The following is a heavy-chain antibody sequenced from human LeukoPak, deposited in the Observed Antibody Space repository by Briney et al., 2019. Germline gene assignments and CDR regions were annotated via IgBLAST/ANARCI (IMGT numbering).Heavy chain of an antibody. CDR2: ISSSSSYI. D-gene: IGHD6-13*01. V-gene: IGHV3-21*01. CDR3: AREVQLGGSSWKDFDY. J-gene: IGHJ4*02. CDR1: GFTFSSYS. Sequence: GGSLRLSCAASGFTFSSYSMNWVRQAPGKGLEWVSSISSSSSYIYYADSVKGRFTISRDNSKNTLYLQMNSLRAEDTAVYYCAREVQLGGSSWKDFDYWGQGTLVTVSS.